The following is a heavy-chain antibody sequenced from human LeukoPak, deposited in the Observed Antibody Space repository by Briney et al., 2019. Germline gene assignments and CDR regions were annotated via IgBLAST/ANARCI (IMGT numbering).Heavy chain of an antibody. D-gene: IGHD2-8*01. CDR2: IHSSGGIT. CDR3: AKDKGLTAFSTFDY. V-gene: IGHV3-23*01. CDR1: GFTFSTYG. Sequence: GGSLRHSCAASGFTFSTYGISWVRQAPGKGLEWASGIHSSGGITYYADSVKGRFTISRDNSKNTLYLQMNSLGAEDTAIYYCAKDKGLTAFSTFDYWGQGSLVTVSS. J-gene: IGHJ4*02.